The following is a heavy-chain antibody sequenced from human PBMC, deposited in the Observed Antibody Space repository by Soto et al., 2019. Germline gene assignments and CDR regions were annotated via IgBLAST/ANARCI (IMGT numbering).Heavy chain of an antibody. Sequence: QVQLVQSGGEVKKPGSSVKVSCKASGDTFTNHVFNWVRQAPGQGLEWMGGIISLFGTPHYAQRFQGRVTITADESTATSYIQLSSLRSEDTAVYYCAGDLGSGYDRGDYWGQGTLVTVSS. CDR1: GDTFTNHV. V-gene: IGHV1-69*12. CDR3: AGDLGSGYDRGDY. CDR2: IISLFGTP. D-gene: IGHD5-12*01. J-gene: IGHJ4*02.